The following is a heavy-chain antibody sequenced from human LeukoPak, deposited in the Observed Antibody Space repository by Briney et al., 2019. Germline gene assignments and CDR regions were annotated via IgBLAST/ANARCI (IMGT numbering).Heavy chain of an antibody. Sequence: LSETLSLTCAVYGGSFSGYYWSWIRQPPGKGLEWIGEINHSGSTNYNPSLKSRVTISVDTSKNQFSLKLSSVTAADTAVYYCARGNEGYYDSSGYYYVDYWGQGTLVTVSS. D-gene: IGHD3-22*01. CDR1: GGSFSGYY. CDR2: INHSGST. V-gene: IGHV4-34*01. J-gene: IGHJ4*02. CDR3: ARGNEGYYDSSGYYYVDY.